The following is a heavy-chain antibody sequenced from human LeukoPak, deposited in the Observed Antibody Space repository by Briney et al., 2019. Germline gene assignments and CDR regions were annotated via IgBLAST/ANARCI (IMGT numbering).Heavy chain of an antibody. Sequence: PSETLSLTCAVYGGSFSGYYWSWIRQPPGKGLEWIGEINHSGSTNYNPSLKSRVTISVDTSKNQFSLKLSSVTAADTAVYYCARGRSSSWYIGSDYWGQGTLVTVSS. V-gene: IGHV4-34*01. D-gene: IGHD6-13*01. CDR3: ARGRSSSWYIGSDY. CDR1: GGSFSGYY. CDR2: INHSGST. J-gene: IGHJ4*02.